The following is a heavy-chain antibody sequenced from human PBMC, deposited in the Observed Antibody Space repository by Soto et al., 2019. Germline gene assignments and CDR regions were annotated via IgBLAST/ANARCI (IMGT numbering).Heavy chain of an antibody. D-gene: IGHD1-7*01. CDR2: ISSNGGTT. CDR1: GFTFSSYD. V-gene: IGHV3-64*01. J-gene: IGHJ4*02. Sequence: EVPLAESGGGMVQPGGSLRLSCVASGFTFSSYDMHWVRQAPGKGLEYVSSISSNGGTTYYGNSVKGRFTISRDNSKNTLYLQMGSLSAEAMAVYYCVRRVSGNYDYWGQGTLVTVSS. CDR3: VRRVSGNYDY.